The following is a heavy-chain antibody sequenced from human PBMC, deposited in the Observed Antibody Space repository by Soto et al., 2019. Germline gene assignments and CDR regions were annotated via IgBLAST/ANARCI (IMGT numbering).Heavy chain of an antibody. V-gene: IGHV1-69*13. Sequence: GASVKVSCKASGGTFSNNAISWVRQAPGQGLEWMGGIIPISGSTSYAPKFQGRVTITADESATTAYVELSSLRSEDTAVYYCARGPDRSGFYLFDYWGPGTLVTSPQ. CDR3: ARGPDRSGFYLFDY. CDR1: GGTFSNNA. D-gene: IGHD3-3*01. CDR2: IIPISGST. J-gene: IGHJ4*02.